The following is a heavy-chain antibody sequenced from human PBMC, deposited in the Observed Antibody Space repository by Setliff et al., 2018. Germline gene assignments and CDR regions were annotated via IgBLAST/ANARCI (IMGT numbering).Heavy chain of an antibody. CDR3: VRAVDSSGYFPYWYSDL. J-gene: IGHJ2*01. V-gene: IGHV4-59*01. CDR2: KSNRGDT. Sequence: KPSETLSLTCTVSGGSIGSSFWNWIRQSPGKGLEWIGYKSNRGDTNSNPSLRSRLTMSVDTSKSQFSLNLTSVTAADTAVYFCVRAVDSSGYFPYWYSDLWGRGALVTVSS. CDR1: GGSIGSSF. D-gene: IGHD3-22*01.